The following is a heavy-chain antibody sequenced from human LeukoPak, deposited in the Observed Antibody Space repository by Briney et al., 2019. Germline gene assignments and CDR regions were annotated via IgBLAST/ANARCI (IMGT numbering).Heavy chain of an antibody. CDR3: ARAVWSGYYQGAFDI. CDR1: GFTVSTNY. J-gene: IGHJ3*02. V-gene: IGHV3-66*02. Sequence: GGSLRLSCATSGFTVSTNYINWVRQAPGKGLDWVSVIYSDGSTYYADSVKSRFTISRDNSKNTLYLQMNSLRAEDTAVYYCARAVWSGYYQGAFDIWGQGTMVTVSS. D-gene: IGHD3-3*01. CDR2: IYSDGST.